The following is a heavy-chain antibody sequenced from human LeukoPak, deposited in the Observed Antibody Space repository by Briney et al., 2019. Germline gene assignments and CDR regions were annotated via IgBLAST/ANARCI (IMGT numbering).Heavy chain of an antibody. CDR3: ARHGDGSGWSRRWYYYYYMDV. Sequence: SETLSLTCAVYGGSFSGYYWSWIRQPPGKGLEWIGEINHSGTTNYNTSLKPRVTISVDTSKHQFSLKLSSLTAAVTAVYYCARHGDGSGWSRRWYYYYYMDVWGKGTTVTVSS. J-gene: IGHJ6*03. V-gene: IGHV4-34*01. CDR2: INHSGTT. D-gene: IGHD6-19*01. CDR1: GGSFSGYY.